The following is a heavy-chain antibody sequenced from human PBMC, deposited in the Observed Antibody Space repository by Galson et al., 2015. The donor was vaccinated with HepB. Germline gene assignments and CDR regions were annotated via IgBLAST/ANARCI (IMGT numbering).Heavy chain of an antibody. CDR2: MNPNSGNT. D-gene: IGHD6-13*01. CDR3: ARGVAAATGSDY. V-gene: IGHV1-8*01. CDR1: GYTFTSYD. Sequence: SVKVSCKASGYTFTSYDINWVRQATGQGLEWMGWMNPNSGNTGYAQKFQGRVTMTRNTSISTAYMELSSLRSEDTAVYYCARGVAAATGSDYWGQGTLATVSS. J-gene: IGHJ4*02.